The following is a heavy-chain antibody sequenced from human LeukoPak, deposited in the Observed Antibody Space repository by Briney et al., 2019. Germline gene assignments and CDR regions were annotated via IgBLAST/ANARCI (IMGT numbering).Heavy chain of an antibody. CDR2: IYYSGST. CDR3: ARAHPRNTVDF. J-gene: IGHJ4*02. V-gene: IGHV4-59*01. D-gene: IGHD2-8*02. CDR1: GGSFSGYY. Sequence: SETLSLTCAVYGGSFSGYYWSWIRQPPGKGLEWIGYIYYSGSTNYNPSLKSRVTISVDTSKNQFSLKLSSVTAADTAVYYCARAHPRNTVDFWGQGTLVTVSS.